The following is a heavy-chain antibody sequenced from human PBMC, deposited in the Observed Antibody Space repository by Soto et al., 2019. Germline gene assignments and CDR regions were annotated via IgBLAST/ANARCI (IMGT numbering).Heavy chain of an antibody. J-gene: IGHJ5*02. V-gene: IGHV4-39*01. CDR1: GGSISSSSYY. D-gene: IGHD6-6*01. CDR2: IYYSGST. Sequence: SETLSLTCTVSGGSISSSSYYWGWIRQPPGKGLEWIGSIYYSGSTYYNPSLKSRVTISVDTSKNQFSLKLSSVTAADTAVYYCARQVYSSSSGLWWFDPWGQGTLVTVSS. CDR3: ARQVYSSSSGLWWFDP.